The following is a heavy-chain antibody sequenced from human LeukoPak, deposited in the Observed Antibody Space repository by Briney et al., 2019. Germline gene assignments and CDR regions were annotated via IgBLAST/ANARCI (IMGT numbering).Heavy chain of an antibody. CDR3: ARGATKGSDY. V-gene: IGHV3-11*03. J-gene: IGHJ4*02. D-gene: IGHD1-26*01. CDR2: ISSGSSYT. Sequence: GGSLRLSCPASGFTFSDYYMSWIRQAPGKGLEWVSYISSGSSYTNYADSVKGRFTISRDNAKNSLYLQMNSLRAEGTAVYYCARGATKGSDYWGQGTLVTVSS. CDR1: GFTFSDYY.